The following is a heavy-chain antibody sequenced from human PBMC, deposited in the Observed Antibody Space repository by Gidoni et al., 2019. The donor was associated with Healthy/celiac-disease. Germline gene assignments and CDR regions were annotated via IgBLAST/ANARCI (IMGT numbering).Heavy chain of an antibody. D-gene: IGHD3-10*01. J-gene: IGHJ4*02. CDR2: IYYSGST. V-gene: IGHV4-31*03. Sequence: QVQLQESGPGLVKPSQTLSLTCTVSGGSISSGGYYWRWIRQHPGKGLEWIGYIYYSGSTYYNPSLKSRVTISVDTSKNQFSLKLSSVTAADTAVYYCARETHYYGSGSYRYFDYWGQGTLVTVSS. CDR3: ARETHYYGSGSYRYFDY. CDR1: GGSISSGGYY.